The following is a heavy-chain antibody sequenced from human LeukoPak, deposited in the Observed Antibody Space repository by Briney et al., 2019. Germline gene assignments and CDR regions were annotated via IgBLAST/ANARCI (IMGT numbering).Heavy chain of an antibody. Sequence: SETLSLTCTVSGGSVSSGSYYWSWIRQPPGKGLEWIGYIYDSGSTNYNPSLKSRVTISVDTSKNQFSLNLSSVTAADTAVYYCARGQQLVPLYYWGQGTLVTVSS. CDR3: ARGQQLVPLYY. D-gene: IGHD6-13*01. V-gene: IGHV4-61*01. CDR2: IYDSGST. J-gene: IGHJ4*02. CDR1: GGSVSSGSYY.